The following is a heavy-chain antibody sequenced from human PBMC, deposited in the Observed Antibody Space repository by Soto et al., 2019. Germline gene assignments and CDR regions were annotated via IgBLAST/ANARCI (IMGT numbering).Heavy chain of an antibody. J-gene: IGHJ3*01. CDR3: AKVPGLREGGFDV. CDR2: ISWNSGSI. CDR1: GFNFDDYA. V-gene: IGHV3-9*01. Sequence: GGSLRLSCAASGFNFDDYAMHWVRQAPGKGLEWVSGISWNSGSIAYGDSGKGRFTISRDNAKKYLYLQMNSLRTDDTAFYYCAKVPGLREGGFDVWGQGTMVTVSS. D-gene: IGHD2-21*02.